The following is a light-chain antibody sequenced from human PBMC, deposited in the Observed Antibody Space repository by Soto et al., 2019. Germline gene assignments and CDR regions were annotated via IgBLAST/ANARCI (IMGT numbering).Light chain of an antibody. CDR1: QSVSSSF. CDR3: HQRQSWPRT. J-gene: IGKJ5*01. CDR2: DAS. Sequence: EIVMTQSPVTLSVSPGERATLSCGVSQSVSSSFLAWYQEKPGQAPRLLIYDASNRATGIPARFSGSRSGTDFTLTISSLEPEDFAVYYCHQRQSWPRTFGQGTRLEIK. V-gene: IGKV3-11*01.